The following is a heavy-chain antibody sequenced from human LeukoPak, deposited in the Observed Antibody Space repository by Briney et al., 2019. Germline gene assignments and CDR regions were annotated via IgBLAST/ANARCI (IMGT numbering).Heavy chain of an antibody. CDR1: GFTFSSYG. CDR2: ISYDGSKK. Sequence: GGSLRLSCAASGFTFSSYGMHWVRQAPGKGLEWVAVISYDGSKKYYAESVKGRFTISRDNSKNTLYLQMNSLRAEDTAVYSCAIGGYGDYVEAFDYWGQGTLVTVSS. CDR3: AIGGYGDYVEAFDY. V-gene: IGHV3-30*03. D-gene: IGHD4-17*01. J-gene: IGHJ4*02.